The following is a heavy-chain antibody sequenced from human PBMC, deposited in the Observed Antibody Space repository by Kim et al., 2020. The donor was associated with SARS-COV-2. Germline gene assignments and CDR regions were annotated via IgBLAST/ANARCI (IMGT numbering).Heavy chain of an antibody. CDR2: IWYDGSNK. V-gene: IGHV3-33*01. D-gene: IGHD2-21*01. J-gene: IGHJ4*02. CDR1: GFTFSSYG. CDR3: ARGRDGGGLWLYYFDY. Sequence: GGSLRLSCAASGFTFSSYGMHWARQAPGKGLEWVAVIWYDGSNKYYGDSVRGRFTISRDNSRNTLSLQMNSRSAEDTAVYYCARGRDGGGLWLYYFDYWCQGTLGTVSS.